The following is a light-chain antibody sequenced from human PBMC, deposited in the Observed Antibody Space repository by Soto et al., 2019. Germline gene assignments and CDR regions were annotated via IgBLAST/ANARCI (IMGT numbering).Light chain of an antibody. CDR3: QQYGSSGT. CDR2: GAS. J-gene: IGKJ5*01. CDR1: QSVSSS. Sequence: EIVLTQSPATLSLSPGERATLSCRASQSVSSSFAWYQQKPGQAPRLLIYGASNRATGIPDRFSGSGSGTDFTLTISRLEPEDFAVYYCQQYGSSGTFGQGTRLEIK. V-gene: IGKV3-20*01.